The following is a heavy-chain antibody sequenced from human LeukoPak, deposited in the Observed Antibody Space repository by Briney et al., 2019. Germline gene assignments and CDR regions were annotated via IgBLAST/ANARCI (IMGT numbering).Heavy chain of an antibody. Sequence: ASVKVSCKASGGTFSSYAISWVRQAPGQGLEWMGWMNPNSGNTGYAQKFQGRVTMTRNTSISTAYMELSSLRSEDTAVYYCARERPRIPPGMDVWGKGTTVTVSS. CDR1: GGTFSSYA. CDR2: MNPNSGNT. J-gene: IGHJ6*04. V-gene: IGHV1-8*02. D-gene: IGHD2-21*01. CDR3: ARERPRIPPGMDV.